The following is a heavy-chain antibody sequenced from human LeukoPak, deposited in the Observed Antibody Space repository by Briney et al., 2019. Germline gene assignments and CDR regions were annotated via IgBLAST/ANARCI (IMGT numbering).Heavy chain of an antibody. J-gene: IGHJ4*02. D-gene: IGHD1-14*01. CDR1: GIRFSDFY. CDR3: ASGGRAYNF. CDR2: ISSNGNII. V-gene: IGHV3-11*01. Sequence: GGSLRLSCAASGIRFSDFYMSWMRQAPGKGLEWISCISSNGNIIHYADSAKGRFTISRDNAKNSLYLHMDSLRVEDTATYYCASGGRAYNFWGPGTAVTVSS.